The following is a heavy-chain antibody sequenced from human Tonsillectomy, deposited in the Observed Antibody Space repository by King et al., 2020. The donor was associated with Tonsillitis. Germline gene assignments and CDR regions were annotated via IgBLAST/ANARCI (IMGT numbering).Heavy chain of an antibody. CDR2: INPNSGGT. Sequence: QLVQSGAEVKKPGASVKVSCKASGYTFTGYYMHWVRQAPGQGLEWMGWINPNSGGTNYAQKFQGWVTMTRDTSISTAYMELSRLRSDDTAVYYCARGDDNSRRCRAFDIWGQGTLGTVSS. CDR3: ARGDDNSRRCRAFDI. CDR1: GYTFTGYY. J-gene: IGHJ3*02. D-gene: IGHD4-11*01. V-gene: IGHV1-2*04.